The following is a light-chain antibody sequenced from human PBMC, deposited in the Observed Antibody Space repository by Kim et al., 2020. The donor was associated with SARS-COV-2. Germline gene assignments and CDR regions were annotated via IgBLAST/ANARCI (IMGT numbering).Light chain of an antibody. Sequence: QKVTISCSGSSSNIGKNYLSWYQQLPKTAPKLLIYDNNERPSGIPDRFSGSKSGTSATLGITGLQTGDEADYYCGTWDSSLSAVVFGGGTQLTVL. CDR2: DNN. J-gene: IGLJ2*01. CDR1: SSNIGKNY. V-gene: IGLV1-51*01. CDR3: GTWDSSLSAVV.